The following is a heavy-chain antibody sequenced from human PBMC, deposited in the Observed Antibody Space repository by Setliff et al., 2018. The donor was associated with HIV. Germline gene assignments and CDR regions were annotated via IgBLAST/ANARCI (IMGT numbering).Heavy chain of an antibody. V-gene: IGHV4-38-2*01. J-gene: IGHJ4*02. Sequence: SETLSLTCAVSGYSISSGYYWGWIRQPPGKGLEWIGSIYHSGSTYYNPSLKSRVTISVDTSKNQFSLKLSSVTAADTAVYYCARKDDSSGYYFDYWGQGTLVTAPQ. D-gene: IGHD3-22*01. CDR3: ARKDDSSGYYFDY. CDR2: IYHSGST. CDR1: GYSISSGYY.